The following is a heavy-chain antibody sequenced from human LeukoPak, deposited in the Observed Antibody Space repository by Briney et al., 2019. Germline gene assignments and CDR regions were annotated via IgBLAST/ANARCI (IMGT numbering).Heavy chain of an antibody. J-gene: IGHJ4*02. D-gene: IGHD6-6*01. CDR3: AREGPSIAARRVKQKSEFDY. CDR2: ISSSSSTI. CDR1: GFTFSSYW. Sequence: PGGSLRLSCAASGFTFSSYWMSWVRQAPGKGLEWVSYISSSSSTIYYADSVKGRFTISRDNAKNSLYLQMNSLRAEDTAVYYCAREGPSIAARRVKQKSEFDYWGQGTLVTVSS. V-gene: IGHV3-48*01.